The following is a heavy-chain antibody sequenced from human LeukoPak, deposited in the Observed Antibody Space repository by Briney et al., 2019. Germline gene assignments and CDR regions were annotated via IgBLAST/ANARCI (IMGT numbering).Heavy chain of an antibody. CDR3: ARGTLNIPGEHGAFDY. CDR1: GFTFSSYS. J-gene: IGHJ4*02. CDR2: ISTSSSYI. D-gene: IGHD1-14*01. V-gene: IGHV3-21*01. Sequence: PGGSLRLSCAACGFTFSSYSMNWVRQAPGKGLEWVSSISTSSSYIHYADSVKGRFTISRDNAKNSLYLQMNSLRAEDTAVYYCARGTLNIPGEHGAFDYWGQGTLVTVSS.